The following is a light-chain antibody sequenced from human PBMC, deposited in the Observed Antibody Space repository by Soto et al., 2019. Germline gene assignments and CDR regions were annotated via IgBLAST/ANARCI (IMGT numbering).Light chain of an antibody. V-gene: IGKV3-20*01. CDR3: QQYDTSPLT. Sequence: EIVLTQSPGTLSLSPGEKATLFCRASQSVSSNYLAWYQQKPGQAPRPLIYGASSRATGIPDRFSGSGSGTDFTLTISRLEPEDFAVYYCQQYDTSPLTFGVGTKVEIK. J-gene: IGKJ4*01. CDR2: GAS. CDR1: QSVSSNY.